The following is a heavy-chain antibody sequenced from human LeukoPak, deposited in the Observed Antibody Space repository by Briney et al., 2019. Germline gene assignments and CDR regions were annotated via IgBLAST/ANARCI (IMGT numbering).Heavy chain of an antibody. CDR1: GFTFSSYA. Sequence: GGSLRLSCAASGFTFSSYAMSWVRQASGKGLEWVGRIRSKANTYATVYAASVKGRFTISRDDSKNTAYLQMNSLKTEDTAVYYCTRHADSKTGEDFDYWGQGTLVTVSS. CDR2: IRSKANTYAT. D-gene: IGHD7-27*01. V-gene: IGHV3-73*01. CDR3: TRHADSKTGEDFDY. J-gene: IGHJ4*02.